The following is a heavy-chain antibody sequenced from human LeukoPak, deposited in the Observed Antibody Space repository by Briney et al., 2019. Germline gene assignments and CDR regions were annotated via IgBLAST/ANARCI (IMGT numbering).Heavy chain of an antibody. V-gene: IGHV1-2*02. J-gene: IGHJ4*02. CDR1: GYTFTGYY. CDR3: ALSGYFDWLLDY. CDR2: INPNSGGT. Sequence: GASVKVSCMASGYTFTGYYMHWVRQAPGQGLEWMGWINPNSGGTNYAQKFQGRVTMTRDTSISTAYMELSRLRSDDTALYYSALSGYFDWLLDYWGQGTLVTVSS. D-gene: IGHD3-9*01.